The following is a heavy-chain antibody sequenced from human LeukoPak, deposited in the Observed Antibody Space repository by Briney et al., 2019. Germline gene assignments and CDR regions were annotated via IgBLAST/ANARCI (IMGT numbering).Heavy chain of an antibody. CDR1: GGSISSSSYY. CDR3: ARHRDYSSPDDY. Sequence: SETLSLTCTVSGGSISSSSYYWGWIRQPPGKGLEWIGSIYYSGSTYYNPSLKSRVTISVDTSKNQFSLKLSSVTAADTAVYYCARHRDYSSPDDYWGQGTLVTVSS. CDR2: IYYSGST. D-gene: IGHD4-11*01. J-gene: IGHJ4*02. V-gene: IGHV4-39*01.